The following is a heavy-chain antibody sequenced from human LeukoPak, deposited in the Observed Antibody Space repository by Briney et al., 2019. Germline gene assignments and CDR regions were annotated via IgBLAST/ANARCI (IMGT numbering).Heavy chain of an antibody. CDR2: IKEDGSAK. V-gene: IGHV3-7*01. J-gene: IGHJ5*02. CDR1: GFTFDDYA. CDR3: ARVKVVVTATPRGRPALHNWLDT. D-gene: IGHD2-15*01. Sequence: GGSLRLSCVASGFTFDDYAMHWVRQAPGMGLEWVANIKEDGSAKYYVDSMKGRFTISRDNAENSLYLQMNSLRAEDTAVYYCARVKVVVTATPRGRPALHNWLDTWGQGTLVTVSS.